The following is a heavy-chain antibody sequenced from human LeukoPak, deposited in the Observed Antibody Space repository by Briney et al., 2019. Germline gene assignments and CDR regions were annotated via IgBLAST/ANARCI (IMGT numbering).Heavy chain of an antibody. J-gene: IGHJ6*03. V-gene: IGHV1-18*01. CDR1: GYTFTSYG. CDR2: ISAYNGNT. CDR3: ARERAWFGESTAYYYYYMDV. Sequence: ASVKVSCKASGYTFTSYGISWVRQAPGQGLEWMGWISAYNGNTNYAQKLQGRVTMTTDTSTSTAYMELRSLRSDDTAVYYCARERAWFGESTAYYYYYMDVWGKGTTVTVSS. D-gene: IGHD3-10*01.